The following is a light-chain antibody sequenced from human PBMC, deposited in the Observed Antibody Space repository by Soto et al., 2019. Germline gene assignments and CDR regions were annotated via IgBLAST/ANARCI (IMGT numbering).Light chain of an antibody. CDR3: QHYNSYSEA. CDR2: VAS. V-gene: IGKV1-5*01. CDR1: QSINSW. Sequence: DIQMTQSPSTLSASVGDRVTITCRASQSINSWLAWYQQKPGKAPKLLIYVASSLESGVPSRFSGSGSGTEFTLTISSLQPDDFATYYCQHYNSYSEAFGQGTKVDNK. J-gene: IGKJ1*01.